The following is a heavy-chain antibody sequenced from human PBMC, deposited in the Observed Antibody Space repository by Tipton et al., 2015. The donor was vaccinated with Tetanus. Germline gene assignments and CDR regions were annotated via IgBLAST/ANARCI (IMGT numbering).Heavy chain of an antibody. CDR1: GVSMNTNTYY. D-gene: IGHD3-3*01. CDR3: ARDPAVLRFLEWLPDWYFAL. CDR2: IYHRGST. Sequence: TLSLTCSVSGVSMNTNTYYWGWIRQPPGKGLEWIGNIYHRGSTYYNPSLKSRVTISVDTSKNQFSLKLSSVTATDTAVYYCARDPAVLRFLEWLPDWYFALWGRGTLVTVSS. V-gene: IGHV4-31*03. J-gene: IGHJ2*01.